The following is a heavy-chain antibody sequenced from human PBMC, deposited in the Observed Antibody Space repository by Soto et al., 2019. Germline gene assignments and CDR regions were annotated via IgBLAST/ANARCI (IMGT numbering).Heavy chain of an antibody. CDR3: ASLYGSGSYFGYYYGMDV. V-gene: IGHV3-11*01. CDR1: GFTFSDYY. J-gene: IGHJ6*02. CDR2: ISSSGSTI. Sequence: GGSLRLSCAASGFTFSDYYMSWIRQAAGKGLEWVSYISSSGSTIYYADSVKGRFTISRDNAKNSLYLQMNSLRAEDTAVYYCASLYGSGSYFGYYYGMDVWGQGTTVTVSS. D-gene: IGHD3-10*01.